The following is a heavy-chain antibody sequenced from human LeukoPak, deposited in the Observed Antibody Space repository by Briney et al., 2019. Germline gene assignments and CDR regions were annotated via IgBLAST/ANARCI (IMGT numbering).Heavy chain of an antibody. CDR1: GFTFSNYE. D-gene: IGHD2-2*01. CDR3: ARVSRYCSSTSCSYFDY. J-gene: IGHJ4*02. Sequence: GGSLRLSCAASGFTFSNYEMNWVRQAPGKGLEWVSYISSSGSTIYYADSVKGRFTISRDNAKNSLYLQMNSLRAEDTAVYYCARVSRYCSSTSCSYFDYWGQGTLVTVSS. V-gene: IGHV3-48*03. CDR2: ISSSGSTI.